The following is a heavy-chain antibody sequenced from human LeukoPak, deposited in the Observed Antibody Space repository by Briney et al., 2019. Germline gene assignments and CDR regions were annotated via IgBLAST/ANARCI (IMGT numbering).Heavy chain of an antibody. D-gene: IGHD6-13*01. J-gene: IGHJ6*03. CDR3: ARGQYSSSWYSGYYYYYMDV. Sequence: GASVKVSCKASGYTFTSYGISWVRQAPGQGLEWMGWISAYNGNTNYAQKLQGRVTMTTDTSTSTAYMELRSLRSDDTVVYYCARGQYSSSWYSGYYYYYMDVWGKGTTVTISS. CDR2: ISAYNGNT. CDR1: GYTFTSYG. V-gene: IGHV1-18*01.